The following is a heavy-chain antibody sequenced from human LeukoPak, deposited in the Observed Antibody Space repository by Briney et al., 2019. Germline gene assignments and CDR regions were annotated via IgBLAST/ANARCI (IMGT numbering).Heavy chain of an antibody. CDR2: ISYDGSNK. V-gene: IGHV3-30*01. Sequence: GGSLSLSCAASGFSFSSYAMHWVRQAPGKGLEWVAVISYDGSNKYYADSVKGRFTISRDNSKNTLYLQVNSLRAEDTAVYYCARVGYTAMVNWYFDLWGRGTLVTVSS. D-gene: IGHD5-18*01. CDR3: ARVGYTAMVNWYFDL. CDR1: GFSFSSYA. J-gene: IGHJ2*01.